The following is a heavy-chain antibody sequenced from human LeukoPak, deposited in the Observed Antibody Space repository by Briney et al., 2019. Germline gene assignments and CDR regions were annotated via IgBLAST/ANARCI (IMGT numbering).Heavy chain of an antibody. V-gene: IGHV1-18*01. CDR1: GYTFTNYG. J-gene: IGHJ4*02. CDR2: ISVYNGNT. Sequence: GASVKVSCKASGYTFTNYGISWVRQAPGQGLEWMGWISVYNGNTNYAQKLQGRVTMTEDTSTDTAYMELSSLRSEDTAVYYCATGRNSGYDPPLDYWGQGTLVTVSS. D-gene: IGHD5-12*01. CDR3: ATGRNSGYDPPLDY.